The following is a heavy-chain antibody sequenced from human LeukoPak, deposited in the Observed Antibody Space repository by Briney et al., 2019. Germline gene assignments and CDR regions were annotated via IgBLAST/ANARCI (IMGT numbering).Heavy chain of an antibody. D-gene: IGHD3-22*01. CDR2: IYYSGST. J-gene: IGHJ4*02. CDR1: GGSISSSSYY. Sequence: SETLSLTCTVSGGSISSSSYYWGWIRQPPGTGLEWFGSIYYSGSTYYNPSLKSRVTISVDTSKNQFSLKLSSVTAADTTVYYCARRGYYDSVEDYWGQGTLVTVSS. CDR3: ARRGYYDSVEDY. V-gene: IGHV4-39*01.